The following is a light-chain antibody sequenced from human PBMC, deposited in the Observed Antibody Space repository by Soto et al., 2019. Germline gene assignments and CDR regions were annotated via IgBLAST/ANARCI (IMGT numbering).Light chain of an antibody. CDR2: GAS. CDR3: QQYASSPLT. Sequence: EIVLTQSPGTLSLSPGERATLSCRASQSVGRNYLAWYQQKPGQAPRLLIHGASSRATGIPDRFSDSGSGTDFILTISRLEPEDFAVYYCQQYASSPLTFGGGTKVEIK. V-gene: IGKV3-20*01. J-gene: IGKJ4*01. CDR1: QSVGRNY.